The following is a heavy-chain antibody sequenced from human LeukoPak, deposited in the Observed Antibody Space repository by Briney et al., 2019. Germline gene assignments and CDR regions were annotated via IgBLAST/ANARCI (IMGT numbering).Heavy chain of an antibody. CDR2: ISWDGGST. D-gene: IGHD6-6*01. CDR3: AKDMKGGVRISSSLAFDY. CDR1: GFTFSNYW. Sequence: PGGSLRLSCAASGFTFSNYWMHWVRQAPGKGLEWVSLISWDGGSTYYADSVKGRFTISRDNSKNSLYLQMNSLRTEDTALYYCAKDMKGGVRISSSLAFDYWGQGTLVTVSS. V-gene: IGHV3-43*01. J-gene: IGHJ4*02.